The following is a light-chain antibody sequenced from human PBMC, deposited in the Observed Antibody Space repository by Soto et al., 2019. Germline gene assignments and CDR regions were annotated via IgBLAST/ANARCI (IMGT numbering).Light chain of an antibody. Sequence: DIQMTQSPSTLSASVGDRVTITCRASQSISSWLAWYQQKPGQAPKLLIYKASTLQSGVPSRFSGSGSGTEFTLAISSLQPGDSATYYCQQYNDNWTFGQGTKVEIK. J-gene: IGKJ1*01. V-gene: IGKV1-5*03. CDR1: QSISSW. CDR3: QQYNDNWT. CDR2: KAS.